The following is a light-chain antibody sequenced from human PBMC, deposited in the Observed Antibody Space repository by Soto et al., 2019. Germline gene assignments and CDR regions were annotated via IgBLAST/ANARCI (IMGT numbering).Light chain of an antibody. CDR1: QSVSSN. V-gene: IGKV3-15*01. Sequence: EIVMTQSPATLSVSPGERATLSCRASQSVSSNLAWYQQKPGQAPRLLIYGESTRATGIPARFSGSGSGTEITLAMSGLQSEDFAVYYCQPYKNLPRTFGQGTKVDIK. CDR3: QPYKNLPRT. CDR2: GES. J-gene: IGKJ1*01.